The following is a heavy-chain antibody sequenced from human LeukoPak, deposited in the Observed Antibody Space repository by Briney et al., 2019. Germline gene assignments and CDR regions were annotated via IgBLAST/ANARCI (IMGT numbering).Heavy chain of an antibody. D-gene: IGHD3-10*01. CDR1: GGSISSYY. J-gene: IGHJ5*02. Sequence: SETLSLTCTVSGGSISSYYWSWIRQPPGKGLEWIGYIYHSGSTNYNPSLKSRVTISVDTSKNHFSLKLKSVTAADTAVYYCARGGYYGSGNDFRFDPWGQGTLVTVSS. V-gene: IGHV4-59*01. CDR3: ARGGYYGSGNDFRFDP. CDR2: IYHSGST.